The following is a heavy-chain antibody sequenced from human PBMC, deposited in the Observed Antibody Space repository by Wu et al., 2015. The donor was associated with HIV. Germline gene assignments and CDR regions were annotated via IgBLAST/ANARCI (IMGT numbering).Heavy chain of an antibody. V-gene: IGHV1-2*02. Sequence: QVQLVQSGAEVKKPGASVRVSCKASGYTFSDYYIHWVRQAPGEGLEWMGWINPDSGGTNFAQKFQGRVTMTRDTSFSTIYTELSRLKSDDTAVYYCARAYNDFWSGSHFDYWGQGTLVTVSS. CDR2: INPDSGGT. CDR1: GYTFSDYY. J-gene: IGHJ4*01. CDR3: ARAYNDFWSGSHFDY. D-gene: IGHD3-3*01.